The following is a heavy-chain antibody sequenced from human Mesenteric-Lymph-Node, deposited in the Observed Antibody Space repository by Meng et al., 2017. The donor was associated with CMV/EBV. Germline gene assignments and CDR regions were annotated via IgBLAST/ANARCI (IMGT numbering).Heavy chain of an antibody. CDR2: IIPIFGTA. CDR1: GGTFSSYA. J-gene: IGHJ5*02. Sequence: SVKVSCKASGGTFSSYAISWVRQAPGQGLEWMGGIIPIFGTANYAQKFQGRVTMTTDESTTTAYMELSSLRSEDTAVYYCAREGGVRALRWFDPWGQGTLVTVSS. CDR3: AREGGVRALRWFDP. D-gene: IGHD2-21*01. V-gene: IGHV1-69*05.